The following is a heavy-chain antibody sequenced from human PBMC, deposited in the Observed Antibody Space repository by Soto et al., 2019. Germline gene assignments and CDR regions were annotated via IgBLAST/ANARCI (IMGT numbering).Heavy chain of an antibody. V-gene: IGHV4-30-2*01. J-gene: IGHJ6*02. D-gene: IGHD6-13*01. CDR3: ARKQAAAGYYYYGMDV. CDR1: GGSISSGGYS. Sequence: PSETLSLTCAVSGGSISSGGYSWSWIRQPPGKGLEWIGYIYHSGSTYYNPSLKSRVTISVDRSKNQFSLKLSSVTAADTAVYYCARKQAAAGYYYYGMDVWGQGTTVTVSS. CDR2: IYHSGST.